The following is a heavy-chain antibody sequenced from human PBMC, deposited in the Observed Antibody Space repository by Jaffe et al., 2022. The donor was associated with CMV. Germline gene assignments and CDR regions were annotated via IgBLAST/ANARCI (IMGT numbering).Heavy chain of an antibody. CDR3: ARELNDPGAYDSSGYYYVRPRRLYYFDY. CDR2: IYTSGST. Sequence: QVQLQESGPGLVKPSETLSLTCTVSGGSISSYYWSWIRQPAGKGLEWIGRIYTSGSTNYNPSLKSRVTMSVDTSKNQFSLKLSSVTAADTAVYYCARELNDPGAYDSSGYYYVRPRRLYYFDYWGQGTLVTVSS. CDR1: GGSISSYY. V-gene: IGHV4-4*07. J-gene: IGHJ4*02. D-gene: IGHD3-22*01.